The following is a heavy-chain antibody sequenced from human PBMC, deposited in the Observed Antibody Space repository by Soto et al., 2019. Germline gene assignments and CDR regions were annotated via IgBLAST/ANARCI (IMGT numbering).Heavy chain of an antibody. CDR3: ARGPNYDILTGYTRPFGI. CDR2: ISSSSIYI. D-gene: IGHD3-9*01. CDR1: GFXFSSYS. V-gene: IGHV3-21*01. Sequence: KPGGSLRLSCAASGFXFSSYSMNWVRQVTVKGLSCVSSISSSSIYIYYADSVKGRFTISRDNAKSSLYLQMNSLRAEDTAVYYCARGPNYDILTGYTRPFGIWGQGTMVTVS. J-gene: IGHJ3*02.